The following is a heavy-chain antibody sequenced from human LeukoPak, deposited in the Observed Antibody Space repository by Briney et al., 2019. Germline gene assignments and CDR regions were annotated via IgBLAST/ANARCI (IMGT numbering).Heavy chain of an antibody. D-gene: IGHD6-19*01. CDR2: IYYSGNA. Sequence: SETLSLTCTVSPDSISSANFFWGWIRQPPGKGLEWIGSIYYSGNAYYSPSLESRVTISIDTSKNHFSLKLSSVTAADTAIYFCAREAVALDYWGQGILVTVSS. J-gene: IGHJ4*02. V-gene: IGHV4-39*07. CDR1: PDSISSANFF. CDR3: AREAVALDY.